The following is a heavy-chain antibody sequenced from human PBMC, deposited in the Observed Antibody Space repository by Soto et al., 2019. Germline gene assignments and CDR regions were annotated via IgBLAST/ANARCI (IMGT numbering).Heavy chain of an antibody. CDR3: VKGPPRDYYRSSGLDY. Sequence: EVQLVESGGRLVQPGRSLRLSCAASGFTFDDYAMHWVRQAPGKGLEWVSGISWNSGSIGYADSVKGRFTISRDNAKNSLYLRMNSLRVEDTALYYCVKGPPRDYYRSSGLDYWGQGTLVTVSS. CDR1: GFTFDDYA. CDR2: ISWNSGSI. D-gene: IGHD3-22*01. V-gene: IGHV3-9*01. J-gene: IGHJ4*02.